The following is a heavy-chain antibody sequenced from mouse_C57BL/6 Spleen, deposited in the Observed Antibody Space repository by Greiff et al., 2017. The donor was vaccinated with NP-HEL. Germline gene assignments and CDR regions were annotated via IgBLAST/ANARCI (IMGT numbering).Heavy chain of an antibody. D-gene: IGHD1-1*01. CDR1: GFNIKNTY. CDR2: IDPANGNT. CDR3: ARTTVVATKAMDY. V-gene: IGHV14-3*01. J-gene: IGHJ4*01. Sequence: EVKLQESVAELVRPRASVKLSCTASGFNIKNTYMHWVKQRPEQGLEWIGRIDPANGNTKYAPKFQGKATITADTSSNTAYLQLSSLTSEDTAIYYCARTTVVATKAMDYWGQGTSVTVSS.